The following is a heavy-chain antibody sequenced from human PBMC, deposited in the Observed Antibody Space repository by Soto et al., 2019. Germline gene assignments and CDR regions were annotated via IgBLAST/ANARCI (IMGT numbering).Heavy chain of an antibody. V-gene: IGHV3-33*01. J-gene: IGHJ6*02. D-gene: IGHD2-15*01. CDR3: ARANPGYCSGGSCFSSYYYYGMDV. Sequence: QVQLVESGGGVVQPGRSLRLSCAASGFTFSSYGMHWVRQAPGKGLEWVAVIWYDGSNKYYADSVKGRFTISRDNSKNTLYLQMNSLRAEDTAVYYCARANPGYCSGGSCFSSYYYYGMDVWGRGTTVTVSS. CDR1: GFTFSSYG. CDR2: IWYDGSNK.